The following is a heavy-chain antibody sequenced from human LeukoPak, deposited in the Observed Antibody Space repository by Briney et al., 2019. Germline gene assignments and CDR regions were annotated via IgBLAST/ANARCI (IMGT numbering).Heavy chain of an antibody. CDR2: ISGSGSNM. J-gene: IGHJ5*02. CDR1: GFTFSSYT. Sequence: GSLRLSCAASGFTFSSYTMNWFRQAPGKGLEWVSAISGSGSNMYYTGSVKGRFTISRDNPKNTLYLQMNSLRGEDTAVYYCAKERQTGDYFTSDRWGQGTLVTVSS. CDR3: AKERQTGDYFTSDR. V-gene: IGHV3-23*01. D-gene: IGHD4-17*01.